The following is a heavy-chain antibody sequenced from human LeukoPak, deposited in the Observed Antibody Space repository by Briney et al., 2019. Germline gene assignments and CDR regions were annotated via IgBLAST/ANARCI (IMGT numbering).Heavy chain of an antibody. CDR2: INPNSGGT. CDR1: GYTFTGYY. D-gene: IGHD3-22*01. Sequence: EASVKVSCKAAGYTFTGYYMHWVRQGPGQGLEWMGWINPNSGGTNYAQKFQGRVTMTRDTSISTAYMELSRLRSDDTAVYYCARDRPYYYDSSGYYPGGLWGQGTLVTVSS. J-gene: IGHJ4*02. V-gene: IGHV1-2*02. CDR3: ARDRPYYYDSSGYYPGGL.